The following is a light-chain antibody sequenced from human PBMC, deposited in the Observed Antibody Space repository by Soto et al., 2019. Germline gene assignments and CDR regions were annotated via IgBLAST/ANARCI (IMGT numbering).Light chain of an antibody. Sequence: QSALPQPASVSGSLGQSITISCTGNSRDIGVYKSVSWYQYHPGKVPRLLIFDVSDRPSVVSIRFSGSKSGNTASLTISGLQAEDEADYSCSSYVSGATYGFGTGSKGTV. CDR1: SRDIGVYKS. J-gene: IGLJ1*01. CDR3: SSYVSGATYG. CDR2: DVS. V-gene: IGLV2-14*03.